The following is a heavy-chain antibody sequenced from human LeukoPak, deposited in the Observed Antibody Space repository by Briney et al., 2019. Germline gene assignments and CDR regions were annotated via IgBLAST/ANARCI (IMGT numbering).Heavy chain of an antibody. CDR2: IHYSGST. Sequence: PSEPLSLTCTVSGASISSGSYYWVCIRQPPGKGLEWIGSIHYSGSTDYNPSLKSRVTTSLDTSKNQVSVNLRFVTAADTAVYYCARAVYCSSTSCYFDPWGQGTLVTVSS. CDR3: ARAVYCSSTSCYFDP. V-gene: IGHV4-39*01. J-gene: IGHJ5*02. D-gene: IGHD2-2*01. CDR1: GASISSGSYY.